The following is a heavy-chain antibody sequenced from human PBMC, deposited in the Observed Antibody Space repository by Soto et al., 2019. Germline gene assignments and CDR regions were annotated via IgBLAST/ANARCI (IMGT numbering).Heavy chain of an antibody. V-gene: IGHV4-31*03. CDR1: GGSISSGGYY. J-gene: IGHJ5*02. D-gene: IGHD2-21*02. CDR2: IYYRGST. CDR3: ARDRGASGCGGACYPHRNNWFYP. Sequence: QVQLQESGPGLVKPSQTLSLTCTVSGGSISSGGYYWSWIRQHPGKGLEWIGYIYYRGSTYYNPSRKSRVTISVDTSKNQFSLKLSSVTAADTAVYYCARDRGASGCGGACYPHRNNWFYPWGQGTLVTVSS.